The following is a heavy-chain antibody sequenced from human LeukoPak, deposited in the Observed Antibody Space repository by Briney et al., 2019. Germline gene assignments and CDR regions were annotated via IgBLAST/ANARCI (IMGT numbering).Heavy chain of an antibody. CDR1: GFTFSSYE. CDR2: ISSSGSTM. CDR3: ARGLRQWSLSYYFDY. D-gene: IGHD3-3*01. Sequence: GGSLRLSCAASGFTFSSYEMNWVRQAPGRGLEWVSYISSSGSTMYYADSVKGRFTISRDNAKNSLYLQMNSLRAEDTAVYYCARGLRQWSLSYYFDYWGQGTLVTVSS. J-gene: IGHJ4*02. V-gene: IGHV3-48*03.